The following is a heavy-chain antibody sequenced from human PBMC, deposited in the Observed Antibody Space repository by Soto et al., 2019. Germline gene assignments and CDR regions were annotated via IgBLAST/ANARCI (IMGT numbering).Heavy chain of an antibody. D-gene: IGHD1-20*01. CDR3: ARDPRSITGTTSSEDFQH. Sequence: QAQLMQSGAEVKKPGSSVRVFCKASGGTFSGYAINWVRQAPGQGLEWMGGIIPLFGKTDYGQKFQDRITIGADESTGTVYMDLRGLRSEDTAVYYCARDPRSITGTTSSEDFQHWGQGTLVSVSS. CDR2: IIPLFGKT. CDR1: GGTFSGYA. J-gene: IGHJ1*01. V-gene: IGHV1-69*01.